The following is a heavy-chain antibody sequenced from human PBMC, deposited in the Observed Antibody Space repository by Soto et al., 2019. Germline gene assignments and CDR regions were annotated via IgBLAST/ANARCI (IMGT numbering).Heavy chain of an antibody. Sequence: SETLSLTCTVSGGSISSGGYYWSWIRQHPGKGLEWIGYIYYSGSTYYNPSLKSRVTISVDRSKNQFSLKLSSVTAADTAVYYCARGSEYSSSWYNWFDPWGQGTLVTVSS. V-gene: IGHV4-31*03. CDR3: ARGSEYSSSWYNWFDP. D-gene: IGHD6-13*01. CDR2: IYYSGST. CDR1: GGSISSGGYY. J-gene: IGHJ5*02.